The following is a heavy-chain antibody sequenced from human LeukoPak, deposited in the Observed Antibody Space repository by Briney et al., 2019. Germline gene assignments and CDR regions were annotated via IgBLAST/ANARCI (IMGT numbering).Heavy chain of an antibody. D-gene: IGHD3-22*01. Sequence: SETLSLTCTVSGGSISPFHWNWIRQPPGKGLEWIGYIYYTGGTSYSPSLNSRATISVDTSKNQISLKLNSVTAADTAVYYCATGRIVVANTGAFDIWGQGTMVPVSS. J-gene: IGHJ3*02. V-gene: IGHV4-59*12. CDR3: ATGRIVVANTGAFDI. CDR2: IYYTGGT. CDR1: GGSISPFH.